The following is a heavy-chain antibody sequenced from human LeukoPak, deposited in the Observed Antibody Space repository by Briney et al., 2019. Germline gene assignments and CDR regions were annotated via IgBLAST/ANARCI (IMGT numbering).Heavy chain of an antibody. J-gene: IGHJ3*02. Sequence: GRSLRLSCAASGFTFSDSGMHWVRQAPGKGLEWVAIISFDGSRRFYADSVRGRFTVSRDNSKNTLFLQMDSLRAEDTAVYYCARDLGYSSSWYAGGAFDIWGQGTMVTVSS. V-gene: IGHV3-30*03. CDR1: GFTFSDSG. CDR3: ARDLGYSSSWYAGGAFDI. CDR2: ISFDGSRR. D-gene: IGHD6-13*01.